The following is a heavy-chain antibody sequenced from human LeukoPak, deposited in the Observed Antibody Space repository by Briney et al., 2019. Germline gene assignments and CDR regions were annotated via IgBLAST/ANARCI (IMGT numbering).Heavy chain of an antibody. CDR3: AREDYYDSSGYYCY. CDR1: GFTFRSYA. V-gene: IGHV3-74*01. CDR2: INSDGSST. J-gene: IGHJ4*02. Sequence: GGSLRLSCAASGFTFRSYAMSWVRQAPGKGLVWVSRINSDGSSTSYADSVKGRFTISRDNAKNTLYLQMNSLRAEDTAVYYCAREDYYDSSGYYCYWGQGTLVIVSS. D-gene: IGHD3-22*01.